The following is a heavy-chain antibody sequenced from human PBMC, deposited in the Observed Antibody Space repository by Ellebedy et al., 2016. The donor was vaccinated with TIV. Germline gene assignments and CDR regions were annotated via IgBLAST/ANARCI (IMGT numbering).Heavy chain of an antibody. V-gene: IGHV3-21*04. CDR2: ISSSSSYI. D-gene: IGHD2-21*02. Sequence: GGSLRLSCAASGFTFSSYSMNWVRQALGKGLEWVSSISSSSSYIYYADSVKGRFTISRDNSKNTLYLQMNSLRAEDTAVYYCAKDLLAYCGGDCYSPEYFQHWGQGTLVTVSS. CDR3: AKDLLAYCGGDCYSPEYFQH. CDR1: GFTFSSYS. J-gene: IGHJ1*01.